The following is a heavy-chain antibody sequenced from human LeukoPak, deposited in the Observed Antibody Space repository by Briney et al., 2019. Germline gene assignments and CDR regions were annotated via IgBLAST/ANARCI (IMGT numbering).Heavy chain of an antibody. Sequence: SETLSLTCTVSGGSISSYYWSWIRQPAGKGLEWIGHIYTSGSTNYNPSLKSRVTMSVDTSKNQFSLKLSSVTAADTAVYYCARGVDTAMVSGGYNWFDPWGQGTLVTVSS. CDR2: IYTSGST. CDR1: GGSISSYY. D-gene: IGHD5-18*01. V-gene: IGHV4-4*07. J-gene: IGHJ5*02. CDR3: ARGVDTAMVSGGYNWFDP.